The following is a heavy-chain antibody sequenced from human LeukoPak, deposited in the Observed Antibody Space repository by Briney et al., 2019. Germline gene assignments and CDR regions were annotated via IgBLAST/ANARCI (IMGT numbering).Heavy chain of an antibody. V-gene: IGHV1-69*13. CDR2: IIPIFGTA. D-gene: IGHD4-17*01. CDR3: ARSHDYGDYYDY. J-gene: IGHJ4*02. CDR1: GYTFTSYA. Sequence: SVKVSCKASGYTFTSYAMNWVRQAPGQGLEWMGGIIPIFGTANYAQKFQGRVTITADESTSTAYMELSSLRSEDTAVYYCARSHDYGDYYDYWGQGTLVTVSS.